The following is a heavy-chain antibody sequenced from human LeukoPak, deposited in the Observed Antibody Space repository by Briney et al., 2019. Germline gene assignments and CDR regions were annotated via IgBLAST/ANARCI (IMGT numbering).Heavy chain of an antibody. CDR3: ARDTGYLGSNYGMDV. V-gene: IGHV4-39*07. CDR2: INYSGST. CDR1: GGSIITTNYY. J-gene: IGHJ6*02. D-gene: IGHD3-22*01. Sequence: SETLSLTCTVSGGSIITTNYYWGWIRQPPGKGLEWIGSINYSGSTHYNPSLKSRVTISVDTSKNQFSLNLSSVTAADTAIYYCARDTGYLGSNYGMDVWGQGTTATVSS.